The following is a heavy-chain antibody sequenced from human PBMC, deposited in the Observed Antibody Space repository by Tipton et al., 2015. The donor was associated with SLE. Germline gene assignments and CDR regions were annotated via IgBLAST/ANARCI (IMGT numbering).Heavy chain of an antibody. CDR2: IYYSGST. Sequence: TLSLTCTVSGGSISSYYWSWIRQPPGKGLEWIGYIYYSGSTNYNPSLKSRVTISVDTSKNQLSLKLSSVTAADTAVYYCARGCSSTSCYKGGVYYYYYYYMDVWGKGTTVTVSS. CDR1: GGSISSYY. CDR3: ARGCSSTSCYKGGVYYYYYYYMDV. V-gene: IGHV4-59*01. J-gene: IGHJ6*03. D-gene: IGHD2-2*02.